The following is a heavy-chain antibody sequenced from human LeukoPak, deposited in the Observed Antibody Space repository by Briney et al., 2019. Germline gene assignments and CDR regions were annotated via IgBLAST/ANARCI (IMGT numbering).Heavy chain of an antibody. CDR1: GYSISSGYY. Sequence: KASETLSLTCAVSGYSISSGYYWGWIRQPPGKGLEWIGSIYHSGSTYYTPSLKSRVTISVATSKNQCTLKLSSVTAADTAVYYCARLVYSGSYGPRFDYWGQGTLVTVSS. CDR3: ARLVYSGSYGPRFDY. J-gene: IGHJ4*02. CDR2: IYHSGST. D-gene: IGHD1-26*01. V-gene: IGHV4-38-2*01.